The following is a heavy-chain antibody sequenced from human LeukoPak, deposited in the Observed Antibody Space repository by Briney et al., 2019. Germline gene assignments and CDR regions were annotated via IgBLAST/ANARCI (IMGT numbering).Heavy chain of an antibody. CDR3: ASHYYGSGSYWYYFDY. CDR2: IIPILGIA. Sequence: SVKVSCKASGGTFSSYAISWVRQAPGQGLEWMGRIIPILGIANYAQKFQGRVTITADKSTSTAYMELSSLRSGDTAVYYCASHYYGSGSYWYYFDYWGQGTLVTVSS. J-gene: IGHJ4*02. D-gene: IGHD3-10*01. V-gene: IGHV1-69*04. CDR1: GGTFSSYA.